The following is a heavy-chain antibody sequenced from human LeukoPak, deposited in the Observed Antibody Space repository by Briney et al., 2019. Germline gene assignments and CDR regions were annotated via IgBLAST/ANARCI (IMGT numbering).Heavy chain of an antibody. V-gene: IGHV3-21*01. CDR3: ARDESDWFGVDY. J-gene: IGHJ4*02. CDR1: GFALKRYS. Sequence: PGGSLRLSCAGSGFALKRYSLSWARQAPGKGLEWVSSISSTSAYIYYADSVKGRFTISRDNAKNSLYLQMTSLRAEDTAVYYCARDESDWFGVDYWGQGTLVTVSS. CDR2: ISSTSAYI. D-gene: IGHD3-10*01.